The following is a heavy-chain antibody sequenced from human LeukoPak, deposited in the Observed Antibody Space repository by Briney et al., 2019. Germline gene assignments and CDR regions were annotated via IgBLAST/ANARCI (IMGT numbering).Heavy chain of an antibody. D-gene: IGHD6-19*01. CDR1: GFTFSSYG. V-gene: IGHV3-21*04. CDR2: ISSRSDSI. J-gene: IGHJ3*02. Sequence: GGSLRLSCAASGFTFSSYGMNWVRQAPGKRLEWVSYISSRSDSIYYADSAKGRFTISRDNAKNSLYLQMNSLRAEDTAVYYCARVRKYSSGWYDAFDIWGQGTMVTVSS. CDR3: ARVRKYSSGWYDAFDI.